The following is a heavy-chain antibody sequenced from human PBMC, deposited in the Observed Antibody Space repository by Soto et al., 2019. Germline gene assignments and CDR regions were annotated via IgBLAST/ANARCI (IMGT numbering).Heavy chain of an antibody. V-gene: IGHV1-69*13. CDR1: GGTYSSYA. Sequence: PVKVSWKASGGTYSSYAISWVRKAPGQGLEWMGGIIPIFGTANHAQKFQGRVTITADESTSTAYMELSTLRSEDTAVYYCARYLNGYGGNRVYYYGMDVWGQGTSVTVSS. J-gene: IGHJ6*02. CDR2: IIPIFGTA. D-gene: IGHD4-17*01. CDR3: ARYLNGYGGNRVYYYGMDV.